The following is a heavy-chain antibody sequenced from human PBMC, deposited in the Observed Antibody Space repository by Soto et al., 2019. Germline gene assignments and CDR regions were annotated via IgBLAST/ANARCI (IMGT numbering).Heavy chain of an antibody. Sequence: SETLSLTCTVSGASVSSGGYYWSWIRQHPEKGLEWIGYIYNSGLISYNLSLKSRIVVSRDTSRNQLSLKVTSVTAADTAVYFCARSRRGAVATFVLWGQGTPVTVSS. V-gene: IGHV4-31*03. CDR1: GASVSSGGYY. J-gene: IGHJ4*02. CDR2: IYNSGLI. D-gene: IGHD2-15*01. CDR3: ARSRRGAVATFVL.